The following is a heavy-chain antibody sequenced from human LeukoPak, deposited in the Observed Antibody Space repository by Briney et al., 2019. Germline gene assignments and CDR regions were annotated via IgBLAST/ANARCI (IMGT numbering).Heavy chain of an antibody. CDR2: ISGSGGST. CDR1: GFTFSSYA. CDR3: AEGPWFGAIGYFDY. V-gene: IGHV3-23*01. D-gene: IGHD4/OR15-4a*01. Sequence: GGSLRLSCAASGFTFSSYAMSWVRQAPGQGLEWVSAISGSGGSTYYADSVKGRFTISRDNSKNTLYLQMNSLSAEDTAVYSGAEGPWFGAIGYFDYWGQGSLVTVSS. J-gene: IGHJ4*02.